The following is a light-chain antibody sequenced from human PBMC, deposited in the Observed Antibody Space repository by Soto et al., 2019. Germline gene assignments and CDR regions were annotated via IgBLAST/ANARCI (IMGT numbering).Light chain of an antibody. CDR1: QSVSSY. V-gene: IGKV3-11*01. CDR3: HQRSSWPQS. CDR2: DAS. Sequence: DIVLPQSPSTLSFSPGASATLSCRASQSVSSYLAWYQQKPGQAPRLLIYDASNRATGIPARFSGSGSETDFTLTISSLEPEDFAVYYCHQRSSWPQSFGQGTKVDIK. J-gene: IGKJ1*01.